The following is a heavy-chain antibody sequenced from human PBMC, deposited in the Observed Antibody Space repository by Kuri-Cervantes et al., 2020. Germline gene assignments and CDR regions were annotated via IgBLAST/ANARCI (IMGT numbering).Heavy chain of an antibody. CDR3: ARDHRGAAAGSRAYFDY. CDR2: ISYDGSNK. V-gene: IGHV3-30-3*01. CDR1: GFTFSSYA. Sequence: GESLKISCAASGFTFSSYAMHWVRQAPGEGLEWVAVISYDGSNKYYADSVKGRFTISRDNSKNTLYLQMNSLRAEDTAVYYCARDHRGAAAGSRAYFDYWGQGTLVTVSS. J-gene: IGHJ4*02. D-gene: IGHD6-13*01.